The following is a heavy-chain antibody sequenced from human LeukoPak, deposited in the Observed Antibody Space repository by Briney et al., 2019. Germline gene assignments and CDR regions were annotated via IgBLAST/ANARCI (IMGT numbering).Heavy chain of an antibody. CDR1: GYSFTTYW. J-gene: IGHJ4*02. Sequence: GESLKISCKGSGYSFTTYWIAWVRQMPGKGLEWMAIIYPGDSDTRYSPSFQGQVTISADKSISTAYLQWSSLKASDTAMHYCARHRGSGSSTEPLDYWGQGTLVTVSS. CDR2: IYPGDSDT. V-gene: IGHV5-51*01. CDR3: ARHRGSGSSTEPLDY. D-gene: IGHD1-26*01.